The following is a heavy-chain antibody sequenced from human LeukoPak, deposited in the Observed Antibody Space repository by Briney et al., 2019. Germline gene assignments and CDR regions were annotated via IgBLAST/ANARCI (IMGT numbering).Heavy chain of an antibody. CDR2: IYYSGGT. D-gene: IGHD1-14*01. Sequence: SETLSLTCTVSGGSISSFHWSWIRQPREKGLEWIGYIYYSGGTNYNSSLKSRVTISVDTSKNQFSLKLSSVTAADTAVYYCARHSFGIGLDYWGQGTLVTVSS. CDR3: ARHSFGIGLDY. CDR1: GGSISSFH. J-gene: IGHJ4*02. V-gene: IGHV4-59*08.